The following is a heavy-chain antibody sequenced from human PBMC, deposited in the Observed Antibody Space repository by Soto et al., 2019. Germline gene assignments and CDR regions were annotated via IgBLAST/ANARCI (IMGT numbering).Heavy chain of an antibody. J-gene: IGHJ6*02. Sequence: GASVKVSCKASGFTFTSSAMQWVRQARGQRLEWIGWIVVGSGNTNYAQKFQERVTITRDMSISIAYLQMNSLKTEDTAVYYCTSTIFGVVIPGGYYYGMDVWGQGTTVTVSS. V-gene: IGHV1-58*02. CDR2: IVVGSGNT. CDR3: TSTIFGVVIPGGYYYGMDV. CDR1: GFTFTSSA. D-gene: IGHD3-3*01.